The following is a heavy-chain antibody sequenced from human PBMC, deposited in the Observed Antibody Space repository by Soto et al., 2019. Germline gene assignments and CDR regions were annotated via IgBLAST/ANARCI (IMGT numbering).Heavy chain of an antibody. CDR1: GYTFTSYY. V-gene: IGHV1-46*01. Sequence: ASVKVSCKASGYTFTSYYMHWVRQAPGQGLEWMGIINPSGGSTSYAQKFQGRVTMTRDTSTSTVYMELSSLRSEDTAVYYCAGGRGYDLYYYGMDVWGQGTTVTVSS. J-gene: IGHJ6*02. CDR3: AGGRGYDLYYYGMDV. CDR2: INPSGGST. D-gene: IGHD5-12*01.